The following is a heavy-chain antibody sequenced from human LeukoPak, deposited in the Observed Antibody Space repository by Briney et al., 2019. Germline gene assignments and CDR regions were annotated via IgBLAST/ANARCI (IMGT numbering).Heavy chain of an antibody. V-gene: IGHV4-59*01. CDR2: IYYSGNT. D-gene: IGHD2-21*02. Sequence: SETLSLTCTVSGGSISSYYWSWIRQPPGKGLEWIGYIYYSGNTNYNPSLKSRVTISVDTSKNQFSLKLSSVTAADTAVYYCARTLAYCGGDCYSVDYWGQGTLVTVSS. CDR1: GGSISSYY. J-gene: IGHJ4*02. CDR3: ARTLAYCGGDCYSVDY.